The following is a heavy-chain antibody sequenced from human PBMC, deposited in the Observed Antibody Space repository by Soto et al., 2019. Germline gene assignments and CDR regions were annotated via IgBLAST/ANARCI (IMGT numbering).Heavy chain of an antibody. CDR2: IWYDGSNK. V-gene: IGHV3-33*01. CDR1: GFTFSSYG. J-gene: IGHJ2*01. Sequence: QVQLVESGGGVVQPGRSLRLSCAASGFTFSSYGMHWVRQAPGKGLKWVAVIWYDGSNKYYADSVKGRFTISRDNSKNTLYLQMNSLRAEDTAVYYCARDRGYFDLWGRGTLVTVSS. CDR3: ARDRGYFDL. D-gene: IGHD3-10*01.